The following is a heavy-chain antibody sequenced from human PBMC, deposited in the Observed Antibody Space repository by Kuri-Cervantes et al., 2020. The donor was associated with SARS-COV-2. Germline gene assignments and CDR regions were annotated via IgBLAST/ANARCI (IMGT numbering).Heavy chain of an antibody. D-gene: IGHD1-1*01. Sequence: ASVKVSCKASRYEFPSYGISWVRQAPGQDLEWMGWITGYTGDTKYAQKVQGRITMTTDTSTKTAYMELRSLRFDDTAIYYCARVGRGSEDNSYGFDLWGQGTPVTVSS. V-gene: IGHV1-18*04. CDR2: ITGYTGDT. J-gene: IGHJ6*02. CDR3: ARVGRGSEDNSYGFDL. CDR1: RYEFPSYG.